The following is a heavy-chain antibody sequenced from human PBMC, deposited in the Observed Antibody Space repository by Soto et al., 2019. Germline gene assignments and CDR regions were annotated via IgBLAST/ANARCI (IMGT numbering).Heavy chain of an antibody. J-gene: IGHJ4*02. CDR3: AKVRVGIDVDFDY. D-gene: IGHD2-21*01. CDR2: IRDSDSGGST. CDR1: GFTFSNSA. V-gene: IGHV3-23*01. Sequence: EVQLLESGGGLVQPGGSLRLSCAASGFTFSNSAMTWVRQAPAKGLEWVSTIRDSDSGGSTFYADSVKGRFTISRDDSKNTLYLQMSSLRAEDTAMYYCAKVRVGIDVDFDYWDQGALVTVSS.